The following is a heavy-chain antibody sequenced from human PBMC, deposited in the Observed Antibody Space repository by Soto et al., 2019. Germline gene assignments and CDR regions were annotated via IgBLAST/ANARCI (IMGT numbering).Heavy chain of an antibody. CDR3: ARDRYYGSGTYNYFDY. CDR1: GYSFTYYA. V-gene: IGHV1-3*04. D-gene: IGHD3-10*01. J-gene: IGHJ4*02. CDR2: TNTGYGNT. Sequence: ASVKVSCKASGYSFTYYAIHWVRQAPGQRLEWMGWTNTGYGNTKYSQNFQGRVTITRDTSASTAYMELSSLRSEDTAVYYCARDRYYGSGTYNYFDYWGQGTLVTVSS.